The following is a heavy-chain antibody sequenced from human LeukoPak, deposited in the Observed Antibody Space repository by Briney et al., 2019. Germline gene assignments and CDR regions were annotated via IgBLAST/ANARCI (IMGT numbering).Heavy chain of an antibody. CDR2: IKQDGSEK. V-gene: IGHV3-7*01. J-gene: IGHJ4*02. CDR3: ASEYYDILTGYGY. Sequence: GGSLRLSCAASGFTFSSYWMSWVRKAPGKGLEWVANIKQDGSEKYYVDSVKGRFTISRDNAKNSLYLQMNSLRAEDTAVYYCASEYYDILTGYGYWGQGTLVTVSS. D-gene: IGHD3-9*01. CDR1: GFTFSSYW.